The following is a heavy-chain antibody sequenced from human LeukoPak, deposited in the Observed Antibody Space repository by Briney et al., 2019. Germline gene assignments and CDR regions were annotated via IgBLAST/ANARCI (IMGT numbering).Heavy chain of an antibody. D-gene: IGHD6-19*01. CDR2: ISAYNGNT. Sequence: GASVKVSCKASGYTFTSYAMNWVRQAPGQGLEWMGWISAYNGNTNYAQKLQGRVTMTTDTSTSTAYMELRSLRSDDTAVYYCAVTGYSSGRPDYWGQGTLVTVSS. CDR1: GYTFTSYA. CDR3: AVTGYSSGRPDY. J-gene: IGHJ4*02. V-gene: IGHV1-18*01.